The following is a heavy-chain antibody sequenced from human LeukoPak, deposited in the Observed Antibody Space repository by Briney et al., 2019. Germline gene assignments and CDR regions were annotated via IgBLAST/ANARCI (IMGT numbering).Heavy chain of an antibody. V-gene: IGHV4-61*02. CDR1: GGSISSGSYY. CDR3: ARLSGWPLYFDY. Sequence: PSQTLSLTCTVSGGSISSGSYYWSWIRQPAGKGLEWIVRIYTSGSTNYNPSLKSRVTISVDTYKNQFSLKLSSVTAADPAVYYCARLSGWPLYFDYWGQGTLVTVSS. J-gene: IGHJ4*02. D-gene: IGHD6-19*01. CDR2: IYTSGST.